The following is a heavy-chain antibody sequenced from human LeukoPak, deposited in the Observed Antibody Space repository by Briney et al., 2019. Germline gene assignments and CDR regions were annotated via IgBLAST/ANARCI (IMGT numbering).Heavy chain of an antibody. CDR3: TRGAGTSWFDY. CDR1: GYTFTVNY. Sequence: GASVKVSFKPSGYTFTVNYLHWVRQAPGQGLEWVGWMNPNSGVTVYAKNFQGRVTMTSDTSISTAYMELSSLTSDDTAVYYCTRGAGTSWFDYWGQGSLVTVSS. D-gene: IGHD2-2*01. CDR2: MNPNSGVT. J-gene: IGHJ4*02. V-gene: IGHV1-2*02.